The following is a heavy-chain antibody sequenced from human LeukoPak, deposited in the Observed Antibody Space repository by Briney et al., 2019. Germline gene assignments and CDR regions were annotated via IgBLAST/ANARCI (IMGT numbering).Heavy chain of an antibody. CDR1: GGSISSGSYY. CDR3: ARSRIQLISD. CDR2: IYTSGST. Sequence: SETLSLTCTVSGGSISSGSYYWSWIRQPAGKGLEWIGRIYTSGSTNYNPSLKSRVTISVDTSKNQFSLKLSSVTAADTAVYYCARSRIQLISDWGQGTLVTVPS. J-gene: IGHJ4*02. V-gene: IGHV4-61*02. D-gene: IGHD5-18*01.